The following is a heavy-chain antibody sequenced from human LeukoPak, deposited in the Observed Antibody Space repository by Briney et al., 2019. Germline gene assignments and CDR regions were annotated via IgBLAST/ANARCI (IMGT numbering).Heavy chain of an antibody. CDR1: GGSITSSSYY. J-gene: IGHJ5*02. D-gene: IGHD3-22*01. Sequence: SETLSLTCTVSGGSITSSSYYWDWIRQPPGKGLEWIGYIYYSGSTNYNPSLKSRVTISVDTSKNQFSLKLSSVTAADTAVYYCARGLYYDSSGYYHNWFDPWGQGTLVTVSS. CDR2: IYYSGST. CDR3: ARGLYYDSSGYYHNWFDP. V-gene: IGHV4-39*07.